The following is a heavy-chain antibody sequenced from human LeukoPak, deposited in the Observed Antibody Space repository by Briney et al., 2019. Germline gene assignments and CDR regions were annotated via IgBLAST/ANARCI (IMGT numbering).Heavy chain of an antibody. V-gene: IGHV4-59*01. CDR1: GDSINNYY. CDR2: TSYSGNT. Sequence: SETLSLTFTVSGDSINNYYWSWIRQPPGKGLEWIGYTSYSGNTDYDPSLKSRVTILVDTSKNQFSLKLTSVTAADTAVYYCARCPKGVYYYYMDVWGKGTTVTVSS. CDR3: ARCPKGVYYYYMDV. J-gene: IGHJ6*03.